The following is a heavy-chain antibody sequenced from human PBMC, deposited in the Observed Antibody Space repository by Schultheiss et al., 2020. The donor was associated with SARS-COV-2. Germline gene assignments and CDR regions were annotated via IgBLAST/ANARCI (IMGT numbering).Heavy chain of an antibody. D-gene: IGHD4-17*01. CDR1: GGSISSGGYY. CDR3: ARHRLSVTTLYFDY. Sequence: SETLSLTCTVSGGSISSGGYYWSWIRQHPGKGLEWIGYIYYSGSTYYNPSLKSRVTISVDTSKNQFSLKLSSVTAADTAVYYCARHRLSVTTLYFDYWGQGTLVTVSS. CDR2: IYYSGST. V-gene: IGHV4-31*03. J-gene: IGHJ4*02.